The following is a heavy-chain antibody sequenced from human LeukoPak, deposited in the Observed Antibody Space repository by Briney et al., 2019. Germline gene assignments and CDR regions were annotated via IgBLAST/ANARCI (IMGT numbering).Heavy chain of an antibody. Sequence: ASVTVSCKASGYTFTTYYMHWVRQAPGQGLEWMGIINPDSGSTNYAQNFQGRVTMTRDTSTSTVYMELSSLRSEDTAVYYCARDLQARVALYSPDFWGQGTLVTVSS. CDR2: INPDSGST. CDR3: ARDLQARVALYSPDF. CDR1: GYTFTTYY. V-gene: IGHV1-46*01. J-gene: IGHJ4*02. D-gene: IGHD2-21*01.